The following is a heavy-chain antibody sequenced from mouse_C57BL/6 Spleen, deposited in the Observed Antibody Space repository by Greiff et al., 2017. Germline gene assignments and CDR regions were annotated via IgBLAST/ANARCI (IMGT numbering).Heavy chain of an antibody. V-gene: IGHV5-4*01. CDR2: ISDGGSYT. CDR1: GFTFSSYA. D-gene: IGHD1-1*01. J-gene: IGHJ1*03. CDR3: ARDYGSSRYFDV. Sequence: EVQRVESGGGLVKPGGSLKLSCAASGFTFSSYAMSWVRQTPEKRLEWVATISDGGSYTYYPDNVKGRFTISRDNAKNNLYLQMSHLKSEDTAMYYCARDYGSSRYFDVWGTGTTVTVSS.